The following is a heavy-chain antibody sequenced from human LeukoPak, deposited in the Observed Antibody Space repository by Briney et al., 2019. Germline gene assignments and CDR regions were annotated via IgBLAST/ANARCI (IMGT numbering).Heavy chain of an antibody. CDR3: AKGWNPRPSWFGP. V-gene: IGHV3-23*01. D-gene: IGHD1-1*01. CDR1: GFIFSTYA. Sequence: GGSLRLSCAASGFIFSTYAMNWVRQAPGKGLEWISGVSNSGVSTNYAASVKGRFTISRDNSKNMLYLQMNGLRAEDTAVYYCAKGWNPRPSWFGPWGQGTLVIVSS. CDR2: VSNSGVST. J-gene: IGHJ5*02.